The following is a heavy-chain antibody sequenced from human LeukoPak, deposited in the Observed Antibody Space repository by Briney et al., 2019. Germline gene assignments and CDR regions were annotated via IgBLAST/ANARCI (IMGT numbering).Heavy chain of an antibody. Sequence: SETLSLTCTVSGDSISSDDYYWSWIRQPAGKGLEWIGRFSASGNSNYNPSLKSRLTISVDTSKNQFSLKLTSVTAADTAVYYCGRDNRYCNGGYCSNWFDPWGQGTLVTVSS. J-gene: IGHJ5*02. D-gene: IGHD2-15*01. CDR2: FSASGNS. CDR1: GDSISSDDYY. CDR3: GRDNRYCNGGYCSNWFDP. V-gene: IGHV4-61*02.